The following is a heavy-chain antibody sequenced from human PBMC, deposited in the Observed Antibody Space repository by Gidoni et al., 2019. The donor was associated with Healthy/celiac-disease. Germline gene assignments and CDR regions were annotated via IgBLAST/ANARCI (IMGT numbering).Heavy chain of an antibody. CDR1: GLTFDDYA. V-gene: IGHV3-9*01. J-gene: IGHJ3*02. Sequence: EVQLHETGGGLVQPGRSLRPSCAAYGLTFDDYAMQWVRQDPGQDLQGFSVISVNSGSIGYADSVKGRFTISIDNAKNSLYLQMNSLRSDDTALYYCAKDSIDAFDIWGQGTMFTVSS. CDR2: ISVNSGSI. CDR3: AKDSIDAFDI.